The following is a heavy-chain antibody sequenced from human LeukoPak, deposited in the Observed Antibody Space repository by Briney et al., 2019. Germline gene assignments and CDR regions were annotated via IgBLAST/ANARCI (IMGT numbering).Heavy chain of an antibody. CDR2: INPNSGGT. Sequence: GASVKVSCKASGYTFTGYYMHWVRQAPGQGFEWMGRINPNSGGTNYAQKFQGRVTMTRDTSISTAYMELSRLRSDDTAVYYCTTGELLNAFDIWGQGTMVTVSS. V-gene: IGHV1-2*06. CDR3: TTGELLNAFDI. D-gene: IGHD1-26*01. J-gene: IGHJ3*02. CDR1: GYTFTGYY.